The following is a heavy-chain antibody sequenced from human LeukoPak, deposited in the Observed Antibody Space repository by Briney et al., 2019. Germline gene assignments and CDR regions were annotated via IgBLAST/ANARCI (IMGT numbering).Heavy chain of an antibody. V-gene: IGHV1-46*01. D-gene: IGHD2-2*01. CDR3: ARDHCSNTSCYPGWYFDL. CDR1: GYTFTSYY. J-gene: IGHJ2*01. Sequence: ASVKVSCKASGYTFTSYYMHWVRQAPGQGLEWMGIINPSGGSTSYAQKFQGRVTMTRDTSTSTVYMELSSLRSEDTAVYYCARDHCSNTSCYPGWYFDLWGRGTLVTVSS. CDR2: INPSGGST.